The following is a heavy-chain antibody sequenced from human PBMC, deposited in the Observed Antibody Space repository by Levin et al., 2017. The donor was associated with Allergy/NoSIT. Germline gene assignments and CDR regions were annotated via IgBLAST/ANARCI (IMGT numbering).Heavy chain of an antibody. Sequence: GGSLRLSCAVTGFTFSDYWMSWVRQAPGKGLEWVANIKEDGSEKYYVASVKGRFSISRDNAKNSLYLQMSSLRAEDTAVYYCARDPLYYACWGQGTLVTVSS. D-gene: IGHD3-10*01. J-gene: IGHJ3*01. CDR3: ARDPLYYAC. CDR2: IKEDGSEK. V-gene: IGHV3-7*01. CDR1: GFTFSDYW.